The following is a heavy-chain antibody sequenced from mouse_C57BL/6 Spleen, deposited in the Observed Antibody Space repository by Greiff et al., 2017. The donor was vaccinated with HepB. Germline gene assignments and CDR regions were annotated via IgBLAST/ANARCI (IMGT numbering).Heavy chain of an antibody. CDR3: ARKEGIYYFDY. CDR2: IDPSDSYT. CDR1: GYTFTSYW. V-gene: IGHV1-69*01. Sequence: QVQLQQPGAELVMPGASVKLSCKASGYTFTSYWMHWVKQRPGQGLEWIGEIDPSDSYTNYNQKFKGKSTLTVDKSSSTAYMQLSSLTSEDSAVYYCARKEGIYYFDYWGQGTTLTVSS. J-gene: IGHJ2*01.